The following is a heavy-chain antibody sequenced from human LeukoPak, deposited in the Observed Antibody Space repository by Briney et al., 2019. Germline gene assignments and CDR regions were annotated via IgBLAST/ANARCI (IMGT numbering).Heavy chain of an antibody. CDR1: GGSIRSYY. CDR2: IYYSGST. Sequence: SETLSLTCTVSGGSIRSYYWSWIRQPPGKGLEWIGYIYYSGSTNYNPSLKSRLTISVDTSKNQFSLKLSSVTAADTAVYYCALGYCGGDCYGYYFDYWGQGTLVTVSS. J-gene: IGHJ4*02. CDR3: ALGYCGGDCYGYYFDY. D-gene: IGHD2-21*02. V-gene: IGHV4-59*01.